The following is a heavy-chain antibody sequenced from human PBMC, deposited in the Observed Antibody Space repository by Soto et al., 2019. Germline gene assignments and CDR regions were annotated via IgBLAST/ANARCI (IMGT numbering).Heavy chain of an antibody. D-gene: IGHD2-15*01. J-gene: IGHJ4*02. Sequence: QVQLVQSGAGVKKPGSSVKVSCKASGGTFSSYAISWVRQAPGQGLEWMGGIIPIFGTANYAQKFRGRVTITADESTSTAYMELSSLRSEDTAVYYCARESRYCSGGSCYFLPGIDYWGQGTLVTVSS. V-gene: IGHV1-69*12. CDR3: ARESRYCSGGSCYFLPGIDY. CDR1: GGTFSSYA. CDR2: IIPIFGTA.